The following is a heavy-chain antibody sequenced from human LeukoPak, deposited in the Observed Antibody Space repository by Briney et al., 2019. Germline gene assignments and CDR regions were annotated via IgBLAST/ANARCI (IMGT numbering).Heavy chain of an antibody. V-gene: IGHV4-4*02. CDR1: GGSISSSNW. Sequence: NPSETLSLTCAVSGGSISSSNWWSWVRQPPGKGLEWIGEIYHSGSTNYNPSLKSRVTISVDKSKNQFSLKLSSVTAADTAVYYCASKRGSPMVPIYYYYYYGMDVWGQGTTVTVSS. D-gene: IGHD3-10*01. CDR3: ASKRGSPMVPIYYYYYYGMDV. J-gene: IGHJ6*02. CDR2: IYHSGST.